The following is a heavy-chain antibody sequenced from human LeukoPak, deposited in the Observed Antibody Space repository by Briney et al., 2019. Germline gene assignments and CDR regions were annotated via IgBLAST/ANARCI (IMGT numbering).Heavy chain of an antibody. CDR1: GDSITSGDYY. Sequence: SETLSLTCTVSGDSITSGDYYWSWIRQPPGQGLEWIGYIYHSGSTYYNPSLKSRVTISVDTSKNQFSLKLSSVTAADTAVYYCARRPYYYYDSSGYDYWGQGTLVTVSS. J-gene: IGHJ4*02. CDR2: IYHSGST. V-gene: IGHV4-30-2*01. CDR3: ARRPYYYYDSSGYDY. D-gene: IGHD3-22*01.